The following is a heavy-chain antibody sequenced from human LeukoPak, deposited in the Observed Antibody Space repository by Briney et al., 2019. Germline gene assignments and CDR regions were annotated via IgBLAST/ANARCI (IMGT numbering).Heavy chain of an antibody. CDR1: GFTFSSYW. CDR3: AKDIGPSGSSALFDY. J-gene: IGHJ4*02. CDR2: IKQDGSEK. Sequence: GRSLRLSCAASGFTFSSYWMSWVRQAPGKGLEWAANIKQDGSEKYYVDSVKGRFTISRDNAKNSLYLQMNSLRAEDTALYYCAKDIGPSGSSALFDYWGQGTLVTVSS. D-gene: IGHD1-26*01. V-gene: IGHV3-7*03.